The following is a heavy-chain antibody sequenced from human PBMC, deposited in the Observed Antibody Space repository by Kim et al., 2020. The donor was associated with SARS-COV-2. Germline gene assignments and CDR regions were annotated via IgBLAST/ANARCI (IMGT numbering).Heavy chain of an antibody. D-gene: IGHD3-10*01. J-gene: IGHJ4*02. V-gene: IGHV3-30*01. Sequence: ESGTGRFTNSRDNSKNTLYLQMNSLGAEDTAVYYCASYGSGSYVTPFDYWGQGTLVTVSS. CDR3: ASYGSGSYVTPFDY.